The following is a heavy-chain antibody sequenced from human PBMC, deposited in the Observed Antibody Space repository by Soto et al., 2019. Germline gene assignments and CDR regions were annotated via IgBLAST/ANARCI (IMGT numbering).Heavy chain of an antibody. CDR3: AGDREVVTAILGY. J-gene: IGHJ4*02. D-gene: IGHD2-21*02. CDR1: GFTFSSYW. Sequence: EVQLVESGGGLVQPGGSRRLSCAASGFTFSSYWMHWVRQAPGKGLVWVSRINSDGSSTSYADSVKGRFTISRDNAKNTLYLQMNGLRAEDTAGYYCAGDREVVTAILGYWGQGTLVTVSS. V-gene: IGHV3-74*01. CDR2: INSDGSST.